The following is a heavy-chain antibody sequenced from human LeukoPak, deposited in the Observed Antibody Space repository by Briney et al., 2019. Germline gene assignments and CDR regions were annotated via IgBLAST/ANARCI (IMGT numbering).Heavy chain of an antibody. CDR1: GFTFSSYA. CDR2: ISGSGGST. V-gene: IGHV3-23*01. J-gene: IGHJ4*02. CDR3: AKDGAFGDSSGHHLDY. D-gene: IGHD3-22*01. Sequence: GGSLRLSCAASGFTFSSYAMSWVRQAPGKGLEWVSAISGSGGSTCYADSVKGRFTISRDNSKNTLYLQMNSLRAEDTAVYYCAKDGAFGDSSGHHLDYWGQGTLVTVSS.